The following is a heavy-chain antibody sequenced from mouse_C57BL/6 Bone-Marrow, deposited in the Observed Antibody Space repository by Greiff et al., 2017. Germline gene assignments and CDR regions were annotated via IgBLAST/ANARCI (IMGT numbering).Heavy chain of an antibody. J-gene: IGHJ4*01. CDR3: ARWLLPYAMDY. CDR2: IDPSDSYT. D-gene: IGHD2-3*01. CDR1: GYTFTSYW. Sequence: QVQLQQSGAELVRPGTSVKLSCKASGYTFTSYWMHWVKQRPGQGLEWIGVIDPSDSYTNYNQKFKGKATLTVDTSSSTAYMQLSSLTSEDSAVYYCARWLLPYAMDYWGQGTSVTVSS. V-gene: IGHV1-59*01.